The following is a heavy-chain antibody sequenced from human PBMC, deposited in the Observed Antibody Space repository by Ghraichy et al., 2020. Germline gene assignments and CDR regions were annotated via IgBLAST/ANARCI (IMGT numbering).Heavy chain of an antibody. J-gene: IGHJ4*02. CDR3: AIDSGCHHPPPY. D-gene: IGHD1-26*01. CDR1: GGSFSTYY. V-gene: IGHV4-34*01. Sequence: SETLSLTCAVYGGSFSTYYWTWIRQPPGKGLEWIGEINHRGTTNYNPSLKSRVTISPDTSKNQFSLKLTSVTAADTAVYYCAIDSGCHHPPPYWGQGTLVTVSS. CDR2: INHRGTT.